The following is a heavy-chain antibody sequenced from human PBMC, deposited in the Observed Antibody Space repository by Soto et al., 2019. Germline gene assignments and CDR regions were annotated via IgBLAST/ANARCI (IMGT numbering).Heavy chain of an antibody. CDR3: ASSWKGYYYGMDV. J-gene: IGHJ6*02. Sequence: PSETLSLTCTVSGGSISSSSYYWGWIRQPPGKGLEWIGSIYYSGSTYYNPSLKSRVTISVDTSKNQFSLKLSSVTAADTAVYYRASSWKGYYYGMDVWGQGTTVTVSS. CDR1: GGSISSSSYY. D-gene: IGHD1-1*01. CDR2: IYYSGST. V-gene: IGHV4-39*01.